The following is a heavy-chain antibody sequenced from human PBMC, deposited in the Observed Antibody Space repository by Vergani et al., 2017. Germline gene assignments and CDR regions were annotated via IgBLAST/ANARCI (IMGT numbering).Heavy chain of an antibody. J-gene: IGHJ4*02. D-gene: IGHD5-12*01. CDR3: TKGSRGYTGYFFDY. Sequence: VQLVESGGDLVQPGRSLRLSCTASGFTFSNYGLHWVRQAPGQGLEWVAVISHDGNKKYYVDSVKGRFIISRDNSKNTLHLQMNSLRADDTAVYYCTKGSRGYTGYFFDYWGQGTLATVSS. CDR2: ISHDGNKK. CDR1: GFTFSNYG. V-gene: IGHV3-30*18.